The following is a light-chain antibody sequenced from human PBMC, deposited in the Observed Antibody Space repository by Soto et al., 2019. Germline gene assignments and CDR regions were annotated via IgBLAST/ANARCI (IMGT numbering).Light chain of an antibody. Sequence: DIVFTQSPGTPSLSPGESATLSCRASQSVDGTYITWYQQKPGQAPRLLIYGASGRATGIPDRFSGSGSGTDFTLTISRLEPEDFAVYYCQHYDSFRTFGQGTKVDIK. CDR2: GAS. V-gene: IGKV3-20*01. J-gene: IGKJ1*01. CDR3: QHYDSFRT. CDR1: QSVDGTY.